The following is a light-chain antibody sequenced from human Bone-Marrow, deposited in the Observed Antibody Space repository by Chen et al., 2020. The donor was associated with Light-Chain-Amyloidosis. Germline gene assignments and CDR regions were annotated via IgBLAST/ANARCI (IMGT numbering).Light chain of an antibody. J-gene: IGKJ4*01. CDR1: QSLVHRDGKTY. CDR2: EVS. Sequence: IVMTQTPLSLSVTPGQSASISCKSSQSLVHRDGKTYFYWYMQKSGQPPQLLIYEVSNRFSGVSDRFTGSGSGTDFTLIISRVETEDVGVYYCMQSLQLPLTFGGGTKVEIK. CDR3: MQSLQLPLT. V-gene: IGKV2D-29*01.